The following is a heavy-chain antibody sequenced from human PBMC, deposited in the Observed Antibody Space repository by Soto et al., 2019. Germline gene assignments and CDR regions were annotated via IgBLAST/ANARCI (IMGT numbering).Heavy chain of an antibody. CDR1: GGTFSSYA. CDR3: ARDYVVVAATTYFDY. V-gene: IGHV1-69*13. Sequence: SVKVSCKASGGTFSSYAISWVRQAPGQGLEWMGGIIPIFGTANYAQKFQGRVTITADESTSTAYMELSSLRSEDTAVYYCARDYVVVAATTYFDYWGQGTLVTVSS. CDR2: IIPIFGTA. D-gene: IGHD2-15*01. J-gene: IGHJ4*02.